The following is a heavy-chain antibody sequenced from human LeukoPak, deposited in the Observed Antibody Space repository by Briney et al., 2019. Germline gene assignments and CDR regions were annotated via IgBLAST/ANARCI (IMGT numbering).Heavy chain of an antibody. Sequence: PGRSLRLSCAASGFTFSRCGMHWVRQAPGKGLEWVGSISDDGSNTNYADSVKGRFSISRDNSKNTMDLQMSSLRSDDTAVYHCAKAGYYDRSGYYYYLQDWGQGTLVTVSS. V-gene: IGHV3-30*18. D-gene: IGHD3-22*01. CDR1: GFTFSRCG. CDR3: AKAGYYDRSGYYYYLQD. J-gene: IGHJ1*01. CDR2: ISDDGSNT.